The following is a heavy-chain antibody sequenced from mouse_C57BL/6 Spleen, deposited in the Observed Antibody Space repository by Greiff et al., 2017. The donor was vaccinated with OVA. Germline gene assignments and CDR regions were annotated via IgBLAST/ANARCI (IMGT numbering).Heavy chain of an antibody. J-gene: IGHJ2*01. V-gene: IGHV1-72*01. Sequence: VQLQQPGAELVKPGASVKLSCKASGYTFTSYWMHWVKQRPGRGLEWIGRIDPNSGGTKYNEKFKSKATLTVDKPSSTAYMQLSILTSEDSAVYYCASGGHYYGSFYFDYWGQGTTLTVSS. CDR2: IDPNSGGT. CDR3: ASGGHYYGSFYFDY. CDR1: GYTFTSYW. D-gene: IGHD1-1*01.